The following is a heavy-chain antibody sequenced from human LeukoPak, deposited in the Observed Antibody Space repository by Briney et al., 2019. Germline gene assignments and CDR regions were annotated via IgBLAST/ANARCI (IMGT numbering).Heavy chain of an antibody. CDR3: ARCHAYNYFSDY. CDR2: IYPGDSDI. D-gene: IGHD5-24*01. J-gene: IGHJ4*02. Sequence: GESLKISCEGSGNSLINDAVGWVRQMPGRGLEWVGIIYPGDSDIRYSPSFQGQVTISADKSITTAYLEWNSLKASDTAIYFCARCHAYNYFSDYWGQGTVITVSS. CDR1: GNSLINDA. V-gene: IGHV5-51*01.